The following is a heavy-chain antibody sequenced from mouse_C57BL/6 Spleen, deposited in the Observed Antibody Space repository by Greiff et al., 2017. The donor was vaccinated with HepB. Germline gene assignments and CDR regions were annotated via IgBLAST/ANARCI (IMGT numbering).Heavy chain of an antibody. CDR3: ARSAITTVVAPYFDV. Sequence: VQLQQSGAELARPGASVKLSCKASGYTFTSYGISWVKQRTGQGLEWIGEIYPRSGNTYYNEKFKGKATLTADKSSSTAYMELRSLTSEDSAVYFCARSAITTVVAPYFDVWGTGTTVTVSS. CDR1: GYTFTSYG. J-gene: IGHJ1*03. V-gene: IGHV1-81*01. D-gene: IGHD1-1*01. CDR2: IYPRSGNT.